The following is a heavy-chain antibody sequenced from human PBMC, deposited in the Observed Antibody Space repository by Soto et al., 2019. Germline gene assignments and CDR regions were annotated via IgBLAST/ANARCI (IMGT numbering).Heavy chain of an antibody. D-gene: IGHD5-18*01. Sequence: QITLKESGPTQMKPTQTLTLTCTISGFSLSSSGVGVAWIRQPPGKALEWLALIYWDDVTRNSPSLKTRITITKDTSKKQVVLTMTNIDPVDTATYFRAHMDTNLDVIGYDYGGQGILVTVSS. CDR2: IYWDDVT. CDR3: AHMDTNLDVIGYDY. J-gene: IGHJ4*02. CDR1: GFSLSSSGVG. V-gene: IGHV2-5*02.